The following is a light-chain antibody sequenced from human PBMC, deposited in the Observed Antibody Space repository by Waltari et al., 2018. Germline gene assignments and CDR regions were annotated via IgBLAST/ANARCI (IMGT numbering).Light chain of an antibody. J-gene: IGLJ2*01. CDR3: SSFTGSSTLV. V-gene: IGLV2-14*03. Sequence: QSALTQPASVSGSPGQSITISCTGTSSDVGGYNYVSWYQQPPGRAPKVMIYDDSNRPSGVSNRFSGSKSGNTASLTISGLQAEDEADYYCSSFTGSSTLVFGGGTKLTVL. CDR1: SSDVGGYNY. CDR2: DDS.